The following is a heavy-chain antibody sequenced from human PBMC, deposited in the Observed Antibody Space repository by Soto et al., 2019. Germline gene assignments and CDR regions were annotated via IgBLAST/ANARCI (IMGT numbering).Heavy chain of an antibody. D-gene: IGHD6-13*01. CDR3: VRPYYSSSWFPFDR. J-gene: IGHJ4*02. CDR1: GFDFGDYY. V-gene: IGHV3-11*01. CDR2: IDSGDGTT. Sequence: GGSLRLSCTGSGFDFGDYYMSCIRQAPGKGLEWVSYIDSGDGTTYYTDSVKGRFTISRDNAKKTVYLQMSSLTVEDTALYYCVRPYYSSSWFPFDRGGQGTLVTVSS.